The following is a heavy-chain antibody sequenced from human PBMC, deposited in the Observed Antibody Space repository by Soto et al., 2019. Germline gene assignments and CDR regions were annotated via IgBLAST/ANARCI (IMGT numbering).Heavy chain of an antibody. Sequence: GGSLRLSCAASGFTFSSYAMSWVRQAPGKGLEWVSAISGSGGSTYYADSVKGRFTISRDNSKNTLYLQRNSLRAEDTAVYYCAKTTTRGACSGGSCLHYYYMDVWGKGTTVTVSS. J-gene: IGHJ6*03. V-gene: IGHV3-23*01. CDR1: GFTFSSYA. D-gene: IGHD2-15*01. CDR3: AKTTTRGACSGGSCLHYYYMDV. CDR2: ISGSGGST.